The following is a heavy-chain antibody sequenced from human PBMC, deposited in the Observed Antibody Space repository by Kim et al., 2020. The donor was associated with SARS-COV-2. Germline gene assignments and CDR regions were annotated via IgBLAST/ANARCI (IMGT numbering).Heavy chain of an antibody. CDR2: ISSNGGST. CDR1: GFTFRSYA. J-gene: IGHJ4*01. D-gene: IGHD3-9*01. V-gene: IGHV3-64*01. Sequence: GGSLRLSCAASGFTFRSYAMHWVRQAPGKGLEYVSAISSNGGSTYYANSVKGRFTISRDNSKNTLYLQMGSLRTEDMAVYYCARGDIDWLLRKVGFDYWRQGTLVTVSS. CDR3: ARGDIDWLLRKVGFDY.